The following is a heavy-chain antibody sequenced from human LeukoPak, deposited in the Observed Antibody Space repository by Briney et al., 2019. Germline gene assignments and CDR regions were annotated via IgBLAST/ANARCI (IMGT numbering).Heavy chain of an antibody. Sequence: GGSLRLSCAASGFTFSNYEMNWVRQAPGKGLEWVSYISSSGSTLYYADSVKGRFTISRDNAKNSLFLQMNSLRAEDTAVYYCARAVGASEGVDYWGQGTLVTVSS. D-gene: IGHD1-26*01. CDR3: ARAVGASEGVDY. V-gene: IGHV3-48*03. J-gene: IGHJ4*02. CDR1: GFTFSNYE. CDR2: ISSSGSTL.